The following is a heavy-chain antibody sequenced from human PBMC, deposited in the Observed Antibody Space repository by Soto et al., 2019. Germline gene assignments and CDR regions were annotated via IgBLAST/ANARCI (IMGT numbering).Heavy chain of an antibody. CDR3: ARGLHSLFDY. Sequence: PGGSLRLSCLASGFTFRSYAMTWVRQGPGRGLEWVAVIWYDGNNKYYADSVKGRFTISRDNSNNTLYVQMTSLRAEDTAVYYCARGLHSLFDYWGQGTLVTVSS. V-gene: IGHV3-33*08. D-gene: IGHD2-21*01. CDR1: GFTFRSYA. CDR2: IWYDGNNK. J-gene: IGHJ4*02.